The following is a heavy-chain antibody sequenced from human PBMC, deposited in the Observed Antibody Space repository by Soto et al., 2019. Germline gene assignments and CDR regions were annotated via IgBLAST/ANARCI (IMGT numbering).Heavy chain of an antibody. V-gene: IGHV4-61*01. CDR1: GGSVSSGSYY. J-gene: IGHJ6*02. CDR2: IYYSGST. D-gene: IGHD3-3*01. Sequence: PSETLSLTCTVSGGSVSSGSYYWSWIRQPPGKGLEWIGYIYYSGSTNYNPSLKSRVPISVDTSRNQFSLKLSSVTAADTAVYYCARVVDFWGGYRHGMDVWGQGTTVTVSS. CDR3: ARVVDFWGGYRHGMDV.